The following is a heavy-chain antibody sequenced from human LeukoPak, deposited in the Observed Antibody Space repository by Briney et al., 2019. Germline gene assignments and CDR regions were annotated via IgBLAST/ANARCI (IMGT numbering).Heavy chain of an antibody. Sequence: GGSLRLSCSASGXIFSNYWMTWVRQAPGKGREWVANIKQDGSEKYYVDSVKGRFTISRDNAKKSLYLQMNSLRAEDTAVYYCARGYSYYTSWGQGTLVTVSS. V-gene: IGHV3-7*02. J-gene: IGHJ4*02. D-gene: IGHD5-18*01. CDR1: GXIFSNYW. CDR2: IKQDGSEK. CDR3: ARGYSYYTS.